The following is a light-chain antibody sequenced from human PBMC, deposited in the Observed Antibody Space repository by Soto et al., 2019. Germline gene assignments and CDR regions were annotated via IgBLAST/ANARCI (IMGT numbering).Light chain of an antibody. CDR1: QTVTSNY. J-gene: IGKJ1*01. CDR2: GAS. V-gene: IGKV3-20*01. Sequence: EIVLTQSPGTLSLSPGERATLSCRASQTVTSNYLAWYQRKPGQAPRLLIYGASSRATDIPDRFSGSGSGTDFTLTITRLDPEDFAVYFCQQYAGSPSTFGQGTKVEIK. CDR3: QQYAGSPST.